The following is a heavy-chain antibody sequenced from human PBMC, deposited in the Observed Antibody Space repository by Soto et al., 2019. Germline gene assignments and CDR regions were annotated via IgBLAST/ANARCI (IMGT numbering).Heavy chain of an antibody. CDR3: ARGARNYYYFDY. CDR2: IKSDESTT. CDR1: GFIFTDYW. Sequence: EVQLVESGGGLVQSGGSLRLYCAASGFIFTDYWIPWVRQAPGKGLVWVSRIKSDESTTNYADSVWGRLTISRDNAKNTVYLQINSLRAEDTAVYYCARGARNYYYFDYWGQGTLVTVSS. V-gene: IGHV3-74*01. D-gene: IGHD3-10*01. J-gene: IGHJ4*02.